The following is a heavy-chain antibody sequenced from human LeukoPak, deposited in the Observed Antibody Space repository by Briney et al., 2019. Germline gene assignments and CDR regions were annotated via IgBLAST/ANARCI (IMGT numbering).Heavy chain of an antibody. V-gene: IGHV5-51*01. CDR2: IYPGDSDT. CDR3: ARNGEATVPSYYFDY. CDR1: GYSFTSYW. D-gene: IGHD4-11*01. Sequence: GESLKISCKGSGYSFTSYWIGWVRQMPGKGLEWMGIIYPGDSDTRYSPSFQGQVTISADKSISTAYLQWSSLKASDTAMYYCARNGEATVPSYYFDYWGQGILVTVSS. J-gene: IGHJ4*02.